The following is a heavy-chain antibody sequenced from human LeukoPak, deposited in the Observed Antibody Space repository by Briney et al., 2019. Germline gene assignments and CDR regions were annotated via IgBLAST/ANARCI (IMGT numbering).Heavy chain of an antibody. CDR2: ISGGGGTT. D-gene: IGHD6-19*01. CDR1: GFNFSNYA. Sequence: GGSLRLSCAASGFNFSNYAMSWVRQAPGKRLAWVSAISGGGGTTYYADSVKGRLTIARDNAKNTRYLQMNSLRAEDRAVYYCAADPDSSGWSTFDYWGQGTLVTVSS. V-gene: IGHV3-23*01. CDR3: AADPDSSGWSTFDY. J-gene: IGHJ4*02.